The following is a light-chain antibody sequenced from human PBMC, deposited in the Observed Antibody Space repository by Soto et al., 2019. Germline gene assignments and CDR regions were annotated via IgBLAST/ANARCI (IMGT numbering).Light chain of an antibody. J-gene: IGKJ4*01. V-gene: IGKV1-27*01. CDR2: GAS. CDR3: QKYDSAPLT. CDR1: QGFSNS. Sequence: DIQMTQSPSSLTASIGDRVTISCRASQGFSNSLAWYQQKPGKVPTPLIYGASILQSGVPSRFSGSGSGTEFTLTISCLQPEDVATYFCQKYDSAPLTFGGGTKVDIK.